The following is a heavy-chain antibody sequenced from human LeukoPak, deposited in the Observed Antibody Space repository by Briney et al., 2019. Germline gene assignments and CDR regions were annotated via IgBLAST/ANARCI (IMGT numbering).Heavy chain of an antibody. CDR2: MNPNSGNT. CDR1: GYTFTIYD. J-gene: IGHJ4*02. CDR3: ARGQWLVSYYFDY. D-gene: IGHD6-19*01. Sequence: GASVKVSFKASGYTFTIYDINWVRQATGQGLEWMGWMNPNSGNTGYAQKFQGRVTMTRNTSISTAYMELSSLRSEDTAVYYCARGQWLVSYYFDYWGQGTLVTVSS. V-gene: IGHV1-8*01.